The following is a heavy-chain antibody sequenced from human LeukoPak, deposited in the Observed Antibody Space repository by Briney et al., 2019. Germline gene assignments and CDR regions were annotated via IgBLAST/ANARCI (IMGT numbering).Heavy chain of an antibody. D-gene: IGHD6-13*01. Sequence: SSETLSLTCAVYAGSFSGYYWSWLRQPPGKGLEWRGKINHSGSTNYHPSLKSRVTISVDNYKNQFSLKLNSVTAADTAVYYCARGKNSLKYTSSLWVWFDPWGQGTLVTVSS. V-gene: IGHV4-34*01. CDR1: AGSFSGYY. J-gene: IGHJ5*02. CDR2: INHSGST. CDR3: ARGKNSLKYTSSLWVWFDP.